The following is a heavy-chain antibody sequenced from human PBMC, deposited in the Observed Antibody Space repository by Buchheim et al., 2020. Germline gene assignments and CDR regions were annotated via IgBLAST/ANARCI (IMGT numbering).Heavy chain of an antibody. V-gene: IGHV4-30-4*01. Sequence: QVQLQESGPGLVKASQTLSLTCTVSGGSIRSGDYYWSWIRQPPGKGLEWIGYIYYSGSTYYNPSLKSRVTISLDTSTNQFSLRLSSWTAADTAVYYCARVGSQVDDLLSGWFDPWGKGTL. CDR1: GGSIRSGDYY. J-gene: IGHJ5*02. CDR3: ARVGSQVDDLLSGWFDP. CDR2: IYYSGST. D-gene: IGHD3-10*01.